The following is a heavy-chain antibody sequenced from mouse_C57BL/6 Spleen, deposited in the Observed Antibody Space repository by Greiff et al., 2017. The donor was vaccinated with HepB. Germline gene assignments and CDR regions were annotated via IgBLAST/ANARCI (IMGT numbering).Heavy chain of an antibody. V-gene: IGHV1-55*01. D-gene: IGHD1-1*01. CDR2: IYPGSGST. CDR3: ARDYYGSSLCWYFDV. Sequence: VQLQQPGAELVKPGASVKMSCKASGYTFTSYWITWVKQRPGQGLEWIGDIYPGSGSTNYNEKFKSKATLTVDTSSSTAYMQLSSLTSEDSAVYYCARDYYGSSLCWYFDVWGTGTTVTVSS. CDR1: GYTFTSYW. J-gene: IGHJ1*03.